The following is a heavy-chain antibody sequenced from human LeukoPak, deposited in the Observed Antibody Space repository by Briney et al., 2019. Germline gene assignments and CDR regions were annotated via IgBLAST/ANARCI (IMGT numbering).Heavy chain of an antibody. J-gene: IGHJ4*02. D-gene: IGHD3-22*01. V-gene: IGHV1-69*13. CDR2: IIPIFGTA. CDR3: ARGGNYYDSSGYYGG. CDR1: GGTFSSYA. Sequence: EASVKVSCKASGGTFSSYAISWVRQAPGQGLVWMGGIIPIFGTANYAQKFQGRVTITADGSTSTAYMELSSLRSEDTAVYYCARGGNYYDSSGYYGGWGQGTLVTVSS.